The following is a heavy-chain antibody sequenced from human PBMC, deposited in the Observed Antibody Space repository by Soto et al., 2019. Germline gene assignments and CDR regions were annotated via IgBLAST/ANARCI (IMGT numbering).Heavy chain of an antibody. D-gene: IGHD2-8*01. CDR2: ISSSSSYI. V-gene: IGHV3-21*01. CDR3: ARGCTNGVCYTGSEYFQH. CDR1: GFTFSSYS. Sequence: GGSLRLSCAASGFTFSSYSMNWVRQAPGKGLEWVSSISSSSSYIYYADSVRGRFTISRDNAKNSLNLQMNSLRAEDTAVYYCARGCTNGVCYTGSEYFQHWGQGTLVTVSS. J-gene: IGHJ1*01.